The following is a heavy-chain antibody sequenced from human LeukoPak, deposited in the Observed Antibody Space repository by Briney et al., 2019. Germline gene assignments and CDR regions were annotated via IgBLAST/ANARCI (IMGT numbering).Heavy chain of an antibody. Sequence: GGSLRLSCAASGFTVSSNYMSWVRQAPGKGLEWVSVIYSGGSTYYADSVKGRFTISRDNSKNTLYLQMNSLRAEDTAVYYCARGPYCTNGVCFGGWGQGTLVTVSS. CDR2: IYSGGST. V-gene: IGHV3-66*01. J-gene: IGHJ4*02. CDR3: ARGPYCTNGVCFGG. D-gene: IGHD2-8*01. CDR1: GFTVSSNY.